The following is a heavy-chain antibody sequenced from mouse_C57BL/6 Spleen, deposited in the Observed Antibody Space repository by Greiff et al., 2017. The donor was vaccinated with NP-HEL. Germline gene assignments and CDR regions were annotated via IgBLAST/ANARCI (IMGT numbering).Heavy chain of an antibody. CDR2: IWWDNDQ. CDR1: GFSLSTFGMG. D-gene: IGHD2-5*01. Sequence: QVTLKVCGPGILQPSQTLSLTCSFSGFSLSTFGMGVGWIRQPSGKGLEWLAHIWWDNDQYYNPALKNRLTISKDTSKNQVFLKIANVDTADSATYYCARIPYSNYEGHYAMDYWGQGTSVTVSS. CDR3: ARIPYSNYEGHYAMDY. V-gene: IGHV8-8*01. J-gene: IGHJ4*01.